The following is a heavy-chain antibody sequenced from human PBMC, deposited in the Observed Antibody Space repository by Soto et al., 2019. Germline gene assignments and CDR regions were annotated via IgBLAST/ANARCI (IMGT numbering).Heavy chain of an antibody. CDR1: GGSFSGYY. D-gene: IGHD6-13*01. CDR2: INHSGST. V-gene: IGHV4-34*01. Sequence: ETLSLTCAVYGGSFSGYYWSWIRQPPGKGLEWIGEINHSGSTNYNPSLKSRVTISVDTSKNQFSLKLSSVTAADTAVYYCARELRKGIAAAGMVRNDWFDPWGQGTLVTVSS. CDR3: ARELRKGIAAAGMVRNDWFDP. J-gene: IGHJ5*02.